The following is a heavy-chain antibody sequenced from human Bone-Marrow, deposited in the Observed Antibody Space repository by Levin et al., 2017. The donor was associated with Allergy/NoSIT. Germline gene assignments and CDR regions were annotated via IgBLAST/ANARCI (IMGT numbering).Heavy chain of an antibody. V-gene: IGHV3-23*01. D-gene: IGHD1-26*01. CDR2: IGGNNGRT. J-gene: IGHJ2*01. CDR3: AEGSRGAGYWYLDL. CDR1: GFTFITYA. Sequence: GGSLRLSCAASGFTFITYAMNWVRHAPGKGLEWVSGIGGNNGRTYYADSVKGRFTISRDNSKNTVYLQMNSLRAEDTALYYCAEGSRGAGYWYLDLWGRGTLVTVSS.